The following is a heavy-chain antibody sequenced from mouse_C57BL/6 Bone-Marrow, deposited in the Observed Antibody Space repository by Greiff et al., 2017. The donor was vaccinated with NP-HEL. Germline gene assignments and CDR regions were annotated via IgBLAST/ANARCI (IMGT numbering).Heavy chain of an antibody. V-gene: IGHV1-80*01. J-gene: IGHJ3*01. Sequence: QVQLQQSGAELVKPGASVKISCKASGYAFSSYWMNWVKQRPGKGLEWIGQIYPGDGDTNYNGKFKGKATLTADKSSSTAYMQLSSLTSEDSAVYFCARERKAYSNPCAYWGQGTLVTVSA. CDR2: IYPGDGDT. CDR1: GYAFSSYW. D-gene: IGHD2-5*01. CDR3: ARERKAYSNPCAY.